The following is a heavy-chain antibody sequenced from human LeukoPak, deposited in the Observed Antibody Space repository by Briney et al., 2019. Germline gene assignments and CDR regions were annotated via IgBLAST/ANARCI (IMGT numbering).Heavy chain of an antibody. J-gene: IGHJ3*02. CDR3: ARSRARDAFDI. CDR1: GGSISSYY. CDR2: IYYSGST. V-gene: IGHV4-59*01. Sequence: NPSETLSLTCTVSGGSISSYYWSWIRQPPGKGLEWIGYIYYSGSTNYNPSLKSRVTISVDTSKNQFSLKLSSVTAADTAVYYCARSRARDAFDIWGQGTMVTVSS. D-gene: IGHD6-6*01.